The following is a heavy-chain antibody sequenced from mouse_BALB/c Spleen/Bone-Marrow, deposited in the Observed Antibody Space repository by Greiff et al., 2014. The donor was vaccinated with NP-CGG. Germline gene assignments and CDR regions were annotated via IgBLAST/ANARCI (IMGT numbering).Heavy chain of an antibody. V-gene: IGHV2-2*02. CDR3: ARKGYTGYFDV. D-gene: IGHD2-2*01. CDR2: IRSGGGT. Sequence: VKLMESGPGLVKPSQSLSITCTVSGFSLTTYGLHWVRQSPGKGLEWLGVIRSGGGTDYNAAFISRLIITKDNSKSQVFFKMNSLQTNDTAMYYCARKGYTGYFDVWGAGTTVTVSS. CDR1: GFSLTTYG. J-gene: IGHJ1*01.